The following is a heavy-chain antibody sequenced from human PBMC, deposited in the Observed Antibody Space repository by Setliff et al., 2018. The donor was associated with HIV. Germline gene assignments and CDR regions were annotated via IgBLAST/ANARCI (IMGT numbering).Heavy chain of an antibody. CDR1: NGSFSAYY. J-gene: IGHJ4*02. Sequence: PSETLSLTCAVYNGSFSAYYWAWIRQPPGKGLEWIGEINHGGSATYNPSLTGRVGISVDTSKNQFSLKMIAVTAADAAVYYCATLDHSGGNFLAYWGQGSLVTVSS. CDR3: ATLDHSGGNFLAY. D-gene: IGHD2-21*02. CDR2: INHGGSA. V-gene: IGHV4-34*01.